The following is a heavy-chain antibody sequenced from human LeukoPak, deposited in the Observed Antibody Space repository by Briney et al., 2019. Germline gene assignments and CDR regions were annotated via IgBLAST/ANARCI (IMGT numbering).Heavy chain of an antibody. D-gene: IGHD3-22*01. J-gene: IGHJ5*02. CDR3: ARLYYDSRGYYWFDR. CDR1: CGSIISTSFY. V-gene: IGHV4-39*01. CDR2: IYHSGST. Sequence: SETLSLTCTVSCGSIISTSFYWGWIRQPPGKGLAWLGSIYHSGSTYDNPSLKSRVTISVDRSKNQFSLKLSSVTAADTAVYYCARLYYDSRGYYWFDRWGQGTLVTVSS.